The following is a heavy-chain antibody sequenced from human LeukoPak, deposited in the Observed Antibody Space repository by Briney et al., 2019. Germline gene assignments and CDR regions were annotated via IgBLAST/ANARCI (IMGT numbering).Heavy chain of an antibody. CDR3: ARGRSYSSSWYGYYFDY. J-gene: IGHJ4*02. V-gene: IGHV4-61*01. Sequence: PSETLSLTCTVSGGSVSSGSYYWSWIRQPPGKGLEWIGYIYYSGSTNYNPSLKSRVTISVDTSKNQFSLKLSSVTAADTAVYYRARGRSYSSSWYGYYFDYWGQGTLVTVSS. CDR1: GGSVSSGSYY. CDR2: IYYSGST. D-gene: IGHD6-13*01.